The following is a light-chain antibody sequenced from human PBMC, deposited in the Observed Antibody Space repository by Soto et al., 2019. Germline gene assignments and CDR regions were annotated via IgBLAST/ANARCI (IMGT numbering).Light chain of an antibody. CDR2: DDN. Sequence: QSVLTQPPSASAAPGQEVTISCSGSSSNIGGNSVSWYQQLPGTAPKLLIYDDNKRPSGIPDRFSGSKSGTSATLGITGFQTGDEADYYCGSWDSSLSAYVFGTGTKVTVL. CDR1: SSNIGGNS. J-gene: IGLJ1*01. CDR3: GSWDSSLSAYV. V-gene: IGLV1-51*01.